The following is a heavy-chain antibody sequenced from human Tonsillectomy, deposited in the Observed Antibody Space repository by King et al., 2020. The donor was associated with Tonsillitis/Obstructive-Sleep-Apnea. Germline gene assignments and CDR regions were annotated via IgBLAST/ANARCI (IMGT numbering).Heavy chain of an antibody. CDR1: GDSISSFY. J-gene: IGHJ4*02. V-gene: IGHV4-59*12. CDR2: IYYSGST. CDR3: ARFKRNYFDF. Sequence: QLQESGPGLVKPSETLSLTCTVSGDSISSFYCSWLRQPPGKGLEWIGYIYYSGSTYYNPSLRSRVTISVDTSKNQFSLKLSSVTAADTAVYYCARFKRNYFDFWGQGTLVTVSS.